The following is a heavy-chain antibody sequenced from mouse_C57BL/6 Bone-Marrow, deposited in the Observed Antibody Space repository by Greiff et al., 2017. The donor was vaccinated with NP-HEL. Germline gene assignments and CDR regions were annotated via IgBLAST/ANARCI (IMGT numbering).Heavy chain of an antibody. J-gene: IGHJ2*01. D-gene: IGHD1-1*01. CDR1: GYTFTSYW. CDR2: IDPSASYT. V-gene: IGHV1-59*01. Sequence: QVQLQQPGAELVRPGTSVKLSCKASGYTFTSYWMHWVKQRPGQGLEWIGVIDPSASYTNYNQKLKGKATLTVDTSSSTAYMQLSSLTSEDAAVYYCARFITTVVDFDYWGQGTTLTVSS. CDR3: ARFITTVVDFDY.